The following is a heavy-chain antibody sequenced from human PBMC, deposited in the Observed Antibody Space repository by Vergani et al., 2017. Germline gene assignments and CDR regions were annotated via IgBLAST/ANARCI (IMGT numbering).Heavy chain of an antibody. J-gene: IGHJ6*02. CDR1: GFTFSSYA. Sequence: EVQLLESGGGLVQPGGSLRLSCAASGFTFSSYAMSWVRQAPGKGLEWVSAISGSGGSTYYADSVKGRFTISSDNSKNTLYLQMNSLRAEDTAVYYCAKGLLDYYGSGSYYSLYYYYGMDVWGQGTTVTVSS. D-gene: IGHD3-10*01. CDR2: ISGSGGST. V-gene: IGHV3-23*01. CDR3: AKGLLDYYGSGSYYSLYYYYGMDV.